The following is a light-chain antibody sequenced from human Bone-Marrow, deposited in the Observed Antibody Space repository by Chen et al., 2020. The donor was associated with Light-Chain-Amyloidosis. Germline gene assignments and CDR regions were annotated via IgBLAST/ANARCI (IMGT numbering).Light chain of an antibody. CDR2: DVS. CDR1: QTVGSF. V-gene: IGKV3-11*01. CDR3: QQRSNWPPMYT. J-gene: IGKJ2*01. Sequence: EILLTQSPATLSLSPGERANLSCRASQTVGSFFAWYQQKPGQAPRLVIYDVSKRASGIPARFSGGESGTDFTLTISSLEPEDFAVYYCQQRSNWPPMYTFGQGTKLEIK.